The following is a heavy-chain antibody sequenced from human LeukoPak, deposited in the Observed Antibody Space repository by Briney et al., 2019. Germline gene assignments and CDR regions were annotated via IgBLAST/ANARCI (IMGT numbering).Heavy chain of an antibody. CDR2: ISGSGGTT. D-gene: IGHD1-26*01. CDR1: GFTFSSYA. V-gene: IGHV3-23*01. CDR3: AKDFSVWGSYPAFDI. Sequence: GASLRLSCAASGFTFSSYAMSWVRQAPGKGLEWVSAISGSGGTTYYADSVKGRFTISRDNSKNPLYLQMNSLRAEDTAVYYCAKDFSVWGSYPAFDIWGQGTMVTVSS. J-gene: IGHJ3*02.